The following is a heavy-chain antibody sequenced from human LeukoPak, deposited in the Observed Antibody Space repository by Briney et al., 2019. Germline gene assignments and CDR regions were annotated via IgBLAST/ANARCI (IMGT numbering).Heavy chain of an antibody. V-gene: IGHV3-48*02. CDR2: ISSSTNTI. CDR1: GFTFSSYS. J-gene: IGHJ3*02. D-gene: IGHD4-23*01. CDR3: ARGGYGANDDAFDI. Sequence: PGGSLRLSCAASGFTFSSYSMKWVRQAPGKGLEWVSYISSSTNTIYYADSVKGRFTISRDNAKNSLFLQMNSLRDEDTAVYYCARGGYGANDDAFDIWGQGTMVTVSS.